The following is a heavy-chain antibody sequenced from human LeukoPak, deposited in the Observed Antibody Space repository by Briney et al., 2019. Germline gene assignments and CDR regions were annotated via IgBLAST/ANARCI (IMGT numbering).Heavy chain of an antibody. CDR2: FSFNGEST. J-gene: IGHJ4*02. CDR3: AKWAPGTSGWPGDY. Sequence: YPGGSLRLSCAASGFTFSSYAMTWVRQAPGKGLEWVSSFSFNGESTYYADSAKGRFTISRDNSKNTLYLQMNSLRPEDTAVYYCAKWAPGTSGWPGDYWGQGTLVTVSS. CDR1: GFTFSSYA. V-gene: IGHV3-23*01. D-gene: IGHD6-19*01.